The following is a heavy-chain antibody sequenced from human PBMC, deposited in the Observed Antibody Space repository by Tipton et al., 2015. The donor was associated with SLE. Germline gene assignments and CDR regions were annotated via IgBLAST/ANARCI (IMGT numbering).Heavy chain of an antibody. CDR3: ARVSRIVALDY. Sequence: LRLSCAVYGGSFSGYYWSWIRQPPGKGLEWIGEINHSGSTNYNPSLKSRVAISVDRSKNQFSLKLSSVTAADTAVYYCARVSRIVALDYWGQGTLVTVSS. CDR2: INHSGST. V-gene: IGHV4-34*01. J-gene: IGHJ4*02. CDR1: GGSFSGYY. D-gene: IGHD5-12*01.